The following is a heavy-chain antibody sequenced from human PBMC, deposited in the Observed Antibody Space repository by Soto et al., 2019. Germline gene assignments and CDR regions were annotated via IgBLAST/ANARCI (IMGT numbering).Heavy chain of an antibody. CDR1: GYTFTSYD. CDR2: MNPNSGNT. Sequence: ASVKVSCKASGYTFTSYDINWVRQATGQGLEWMGWMNPNSGNTGYAQKFQGRVTMTRNTSISTAYMELSSLRSEDTAVYYCARLMTTLTPPDYYGIDVWGQGXTVTVYS. D-gene: IGHD4-17*01. CDR3: ARLMTTLTPPDYYGIDV. J-gene: IGHJ6*02. V-gene: IGHV1-8*01.